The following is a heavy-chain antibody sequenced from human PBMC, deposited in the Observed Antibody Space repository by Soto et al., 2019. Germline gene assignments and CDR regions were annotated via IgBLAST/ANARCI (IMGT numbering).Heavy chain of an antibody. V-gene: IGHV4-34*01. CDR1: GGSFSAYS. D-gene: IGHD6-19*01. CDR3: ARGLITGSHYSGGWYYFDS. CDR2: INHSGSA. J-gene: IGHJ4*02. Sequence: SETLSLTCAVYGGSFSAYSWTWIRQPPGKGLEWIGEINHSGSASYNPSLKSRVSISVHTSNSQFSLELSSVTAADTAVYYCARGLITGSHYSGGWYYFDSWGQGTQVTVSS.